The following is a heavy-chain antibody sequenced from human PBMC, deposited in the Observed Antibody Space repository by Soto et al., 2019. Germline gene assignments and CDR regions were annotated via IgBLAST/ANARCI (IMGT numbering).Heavy chain of an antibody. CDR2: IIPLFATT. V-gene: IGHV1-69*01. J-gene: IGHJ3*02. CDR1: GGTFSNYG. Sequence: QVQLVQSGADVKKPGSSVKVSCKASGGTFSNYGISWVRQAPGQGLEWMGGIIPLFATTDYAQKLQGRVTITADESTSTAYMDVRSLRSEDTAVYYFARTRRETHLRDVFYIGGQGQWSPYLQ. CDR3: ARTRRETHLRDVFYI.